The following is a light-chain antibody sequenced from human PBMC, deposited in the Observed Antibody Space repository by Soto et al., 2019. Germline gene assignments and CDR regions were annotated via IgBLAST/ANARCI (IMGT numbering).Light chain of an antibody. J-gene: IGLJ2*01. CDR3: QVWDSSVV. V-gene: IGLV3-9*01. Sequence: SYELTQPLSVSVALGQTARITSGGNNIGSKNVHWYQQKPGQAPVLVIYRDSNRPSGIPERFSGSNSGNTATLTISRAQAGDEADYYCQVWDSSVVFGGGTKLTVL. CDR2: RDS. CDR1: NIGSKN.